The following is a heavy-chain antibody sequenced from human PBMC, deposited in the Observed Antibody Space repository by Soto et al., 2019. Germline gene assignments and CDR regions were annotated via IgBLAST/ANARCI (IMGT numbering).Heavy chain of an antibody. CDR3: AGSGWNDDWFDP. CDR2: ISAYDGNT. Sequence: ASVKVSCKTSGYIFTSFAISWVRQAPGQGLEWMGWISAYDGNTDYAHNVQGRVTLTTDTSTSTAYMELKYLRSDDTAVYYCAGSGWNDDWFDPWGQGTLVTVSS. CDR1: GYIFTSFA. V-gene: IGHV1-18*01. D-gene: IGHD1-1*01. J-gene: IGHJ5*02.